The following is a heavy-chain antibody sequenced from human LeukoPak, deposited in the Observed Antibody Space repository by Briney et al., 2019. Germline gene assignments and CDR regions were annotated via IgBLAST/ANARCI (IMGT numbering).Heavy chain of an antibody. D-gene: IGHD2-15*01. V-gene: IGHV4-59*12. J-gene: IGHJ4*02. Sequence: SETLSLTCIVSGGSISSYSWNWIRQSPGKGLEWVGYISHSGTTSYNSSLKSRVTISVDTSKNQLSLKLTSVTAADTAVYYCAREKSPDYCSGGSCYFDYWGQGTLVTVSS. CDR1: GGSISSYS. CDR2: ISHSGTT. CDR3: AREKSPDYCSGGSCYFDY.